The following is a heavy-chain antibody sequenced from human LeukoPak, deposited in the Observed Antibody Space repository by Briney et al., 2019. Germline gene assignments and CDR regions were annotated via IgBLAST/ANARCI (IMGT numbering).Heavy chain of an antibody. CDR3: ARGGYVWGNYRLDYFDY. CDR2: ISGSGGST. Sequence: PGGSLRLSCAASGFTFSSYGMSWVRQAPGKGLEWVSAISGSGGSTYYADSVKGRFTISRDNSKNTLYLQMSSLGAEDTAVYYCARGGYVWGNYRLDYFDYWGRGTLVTVSS. CDR1: GFTFSSYG. V-gene: IGHV3-23*01. D-gene: IGHD3-16*02. J-gene: IGHJ4*02.